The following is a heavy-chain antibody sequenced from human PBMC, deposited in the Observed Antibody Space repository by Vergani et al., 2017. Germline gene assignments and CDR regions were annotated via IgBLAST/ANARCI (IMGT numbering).Heavy chain of an antibody. CDR3: AKXFGTSSGGGWFYP. Sequence: EVQLEESGGGLVLPGRSLRLSCVASGFTSAGYAMHWVRQAPGKGLEWVSGISGNSNSIGYADSVKGRFTISRDNAKNSLFLQMNSLRAEATALYYCAKXFGTSSGGGWFYPWGQGTLVTVSS. J-gene: IGHJ5*02. CDR1: GFTSAGYA. V-gene: IGHV3-9*02. D-gene: IGHD6-6*01. CDR2: ISGNSNSI.